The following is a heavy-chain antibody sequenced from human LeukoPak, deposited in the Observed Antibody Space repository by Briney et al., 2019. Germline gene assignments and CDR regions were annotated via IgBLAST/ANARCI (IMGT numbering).Heavy chain of an antibody. D-gene: IGHD3/OR15-3a*01. V-gene: IGHV5-51*01. CDR2: IYPGDSDT. CDR1: VYTFTMHL. Sequence: GESLKIHCMGLVYTFTMHLISGARQMPGKGLEWIGIIYPGDSDTRYNSSFQGQVPISAAKSSNTPYLQWTSLMASDTALYYCAGTVATHLWASDFWGQGTLVTVSS. CDR3: AGTVATHLWASDF. J-gene: IGHJ4*02.